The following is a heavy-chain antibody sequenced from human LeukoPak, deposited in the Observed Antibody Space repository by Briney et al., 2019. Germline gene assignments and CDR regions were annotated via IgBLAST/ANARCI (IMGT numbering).Heavy chain of an antibody. J-gene: IGHJ4*02. CDR1: GGSFSGYY. V-gene: IGHV4-34*01. Sequence: PSETLSLTCAVYGGSFSGYYWSWIRQPPGKGLEWIGEINHSGSTNYNPSLKSRVTISVDTSKNQFSLELSSVTAADTAVYYCARGRIVVVVAARHYFDYWGQGTLVTVSS. CDR3: ARGRIVVVVAARHYFDY. CDR2: INHSGST. D-gene: IGHD2-15*01.